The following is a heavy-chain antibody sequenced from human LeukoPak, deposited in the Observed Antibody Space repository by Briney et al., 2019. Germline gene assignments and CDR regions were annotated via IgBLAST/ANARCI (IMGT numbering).Heavy chain of an antibody. V-gene: IGHV3-30-3*01. Sequence: GRSLRLSCAVSGFTFSSNAMHWVRQAPGKGLEWVAVISYDGSNKYYADSVKGRFTISRDNSKNTLFLQMNSLRAEDTAVHYCARDLMSTIYYYYGMDVWGQGTTVTVSS. J-gene: IGHJ6*02. CDR2: ISYDGSNK. D-gene: IGHD1-1*01. CDR1: GFTFSSNA. CDR3: ARDLMSTIYYYYGMDV.